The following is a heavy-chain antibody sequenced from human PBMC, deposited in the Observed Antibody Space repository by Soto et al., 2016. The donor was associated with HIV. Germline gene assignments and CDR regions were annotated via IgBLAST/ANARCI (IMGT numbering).Heavy chain of an antibody. D-gene: IGHD1-26*01. CDR3: ATLLKRGPGDY. J-gene: IGHJ4*02. CDR2: IIPIFGTA. V-gene: IGHV1-69*13. Sequence: QVQLVQSGAEVKKPGSSVKVSCKASGGTFTNYAISWVRQAPGQGLEWMGGIIPIFGTANYAQKFQGRVTITADESTSTAYMELSSLRSEDTAVYYCATLLKRGPGDYWGQGTLVTVSS. CDR1: GGTFTNYA.